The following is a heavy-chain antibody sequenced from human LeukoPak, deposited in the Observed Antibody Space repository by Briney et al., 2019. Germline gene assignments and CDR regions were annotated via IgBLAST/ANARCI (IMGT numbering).Heavy chain of an antibody. CDR3: ARVSMIRGVTSWFDP. V-gene: IGHV3-48*03. D-gene: IGHD3-10*01. CDR2: ISRSGSPI. J-gene: IGHJ5*02. Sequence: PGGSLRLSCAASGFTFSSYEMNWVRQAPGKGLEWVSYISRSGSPIYYADSVKGRFTISRDNAKNSLYLQMNSLRAEDTAVYYCARVSMIRGVTSWFDPWGQGTLVTGSS. CDR1: GFTFSSYE.